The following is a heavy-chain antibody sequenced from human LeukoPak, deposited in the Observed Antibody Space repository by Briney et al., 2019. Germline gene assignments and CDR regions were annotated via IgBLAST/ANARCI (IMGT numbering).Heavy chain of an antibody. D-gene: IGHD3-10*01. CDR2: ISDSGEVT. Sequence: PGGSLRLSCAASGFTVSSNYMSWGRQAPGQGLEWVASISDSGEVTFKADSVKGRFTISRDNSKNALYLQMNYLRAEDTAVYYCAKGASYYSFDPWGQGTQVAVSS. CDR3: AKGASYYSFDP. V-gene: IGHV3-23*01. J-gene: IGHJ5*02. CDR1: GFTVSSNY.